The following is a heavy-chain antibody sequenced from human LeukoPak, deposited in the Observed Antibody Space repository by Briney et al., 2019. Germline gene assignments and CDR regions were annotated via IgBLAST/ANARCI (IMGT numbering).Heavy chain of an antibody. J-gene: IGHJ4*02. CDR2: IYYSGST. CDR3: ARRTISCSSTSCYSYFDY. D-gene: IGHD2-2*02. V-gene: IGHV4-39*07. CDR1: GGSISSSYY. Sequence: SETLSLTCTVSGGSISSSYYWGWIRPPPGKGLEWIGSIYYSGSTNYNPSLKSRVTISVDTSKNQFSLKLSSVTAADTAVYYCARRTISCSSTSCYSYFDYWGQGTLVTVSS.